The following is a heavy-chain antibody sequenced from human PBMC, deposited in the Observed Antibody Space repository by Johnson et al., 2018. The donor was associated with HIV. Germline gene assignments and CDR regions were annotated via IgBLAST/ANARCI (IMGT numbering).Heavy chain of an antibody. CDR1: GFTFSNAW. V-gene: IGHV3-15*01. J-gene: IGHJ3*02. CDR2: IKCKTDGGTT. CDR3: TTKTTVVTLGFDI. Sequence: VQLVESGGGVAQPGGSLRLSCAASGFTFSNAWMSWVRQAPGKGLEWVGRIKCKTDGGTTDYAAPVKGRFTISRDDSKNTLYLQMNSLKTEDTAVYYCTTKTTVVTLGFDIWGQGTMFTVSS. D-gene: IGHD4-23*01.